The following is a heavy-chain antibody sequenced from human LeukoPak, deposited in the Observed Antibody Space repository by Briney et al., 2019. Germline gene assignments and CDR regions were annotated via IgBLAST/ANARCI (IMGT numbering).Heavy chain of an antibody. CDR1: GFSLKTDGGEVR. D-gene: IGHD2-15*01. CDR2: VTWDDDN. V-gene: IGHV2-5*02. Sequence: ESGPTLVNPTQTLTLTCTFSGFSLKTDGGEVRMGWVRQPPGKTLEWLALVTWDDDNRYNPSLRSRLTITKDTSRSQVVLTMSNMDPVDTATYFCTRGSLEGGFDFWGQGALVSVSS. J-gene: IGHJ4*02. CDR3: TRGSLEGGFDF.